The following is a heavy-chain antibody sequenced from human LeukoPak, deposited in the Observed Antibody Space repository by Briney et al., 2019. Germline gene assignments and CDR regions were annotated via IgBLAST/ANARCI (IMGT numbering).Heavy chain of an antibody. CDR3: AKGPWGSSTNGIDY. Sequence: GRSLRLYCAASGFTFDDYAMHWVRQAPGKGLEWVSGISWNSGSIGYADSVKGRFTISRDNAKNSLYLQMNSLRAEDTALYYCAKGPWGSSTNGIDYWGQGTLVTVSS. CDR2: ISWNSGSI. D-gene: IGHD2-2*01. J-gene: IGHJ4*02. V-gene: IGHV3-9*01. CDR1: GFTFDDYA.